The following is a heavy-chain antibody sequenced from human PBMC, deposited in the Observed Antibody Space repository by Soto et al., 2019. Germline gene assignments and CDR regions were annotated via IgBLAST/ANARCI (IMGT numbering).Heavy chain of an antibody. J-gene: IGHJ4*02. V-gene: IGHV3-23*01. Sequence: DVQLLDSGGGLVQPGGSLRLSCAASGFTFNNYAMSWVRQAPGEGLEWVSTISVSGANTYYADSVKGRLTISGDDSKNTVDVQMNSLGAEDTAVYYCAKDLGLGVSAVYPHDCWGQGTLVTVSS. D-gene: IGHD3-16*01. CDR3: AKDLGLGVSAVYPHDC. CDR1: GFTFNNYA. CDR2: ISVSGANT.